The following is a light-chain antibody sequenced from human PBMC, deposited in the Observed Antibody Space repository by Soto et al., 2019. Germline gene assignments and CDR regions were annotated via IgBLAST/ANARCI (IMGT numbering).Light chain of an antibody. CDR1: QRLSSSY. CDR2: GAS. V-gene: IGKV3-20*01. J-gene: IGKJ4*01. CDR3: QHYETSLLT. Sequence: IVLTQSPGTLSLSPGQRATLSCRASQRLSSSYLAWYQQRAGQAPRLLIYGASTRATGIPDRFSGSGSGTDFTLTISRLEPEDFAVYYCQHYETSLLTVGGGTKVDIK.